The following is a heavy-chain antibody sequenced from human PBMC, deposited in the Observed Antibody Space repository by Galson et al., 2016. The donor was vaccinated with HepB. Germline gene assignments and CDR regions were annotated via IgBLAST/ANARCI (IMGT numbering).Heavy chain of an antibody. D-gene: IGHD1-26*01. CDR3: AIDRVGYGSLEN. Sequence: SVKVSCKVSGYTLTDLYMHWVRQTPRKGLEWMGGFDPEEAETIYAQKFQGRVSMTEDTSTDTAYMELSGLRSEDTAVYYCAIDRVGYGSLENWGQGTLVTVSS. V-gene: IGHV1-24*01. J-gene: IGHJ4*02. CDR1: GYTLTDLY. CDR2: FDPEEAET.